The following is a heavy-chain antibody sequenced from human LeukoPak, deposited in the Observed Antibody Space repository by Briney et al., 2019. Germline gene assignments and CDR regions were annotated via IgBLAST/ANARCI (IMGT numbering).Heavy chain of an antibody. CDR1: GGSFSGYY. CDR2: IYYSGST. V-gene: IGHV4-59*08. D-gene: IGHD3-16*01. CDR3: ARCSWGTHPDY. J-gene: IGHJ4*02. Sequence: SETLSLTCAVYGGSFSGYYWSWIRQPPGKGLEWIGYIYYSGSTNYNPSLKSRVTISVDTSKNQFSLKLSSVTAADTAVYYCARCSWGTHPDYWGQGTLVTVSS.